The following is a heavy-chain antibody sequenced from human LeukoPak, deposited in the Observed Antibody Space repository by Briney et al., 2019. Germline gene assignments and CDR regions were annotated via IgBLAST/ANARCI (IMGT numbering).Heavy chain of an antibody. CDR3: VADLGDYADS. Sequence: AGGSLRLSCAASGFTFSRYWMHWVRQAPGEGLVWVSRIKTDGTYTSNADSVKGRFTISRDNAKSTLYLQMNSLKVEDTALYYCVADLGDYADSWGQGTLVTVSS. CDR1: GFTFSRYW. V-gene: IGHV3-74*01. CDR2: IKTDGTYT. J-gene: IGHJ4*02.